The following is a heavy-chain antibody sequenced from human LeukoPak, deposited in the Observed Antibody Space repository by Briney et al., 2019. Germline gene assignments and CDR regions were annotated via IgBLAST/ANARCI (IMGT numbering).Heavy chain of an antibody. J-gene: IGHJ4*02. CDR2: IYYSGST. CDR1: LNSISSSSYY. V-gene: IGHV4-39*01. Sequence: SETLSLTCTVSLNSISSSSYYWGWIRQFPGKGLEWIGYIYYSGSTYYSSSLKSRVTISVDTSKNQFSLKLNSVTAADTAVYYCASRYYYDSSGYFVHWGQGTLSLSP. D-gene: IGHD3-22*01. CDR3: ASRYYYDSSGYFVH.